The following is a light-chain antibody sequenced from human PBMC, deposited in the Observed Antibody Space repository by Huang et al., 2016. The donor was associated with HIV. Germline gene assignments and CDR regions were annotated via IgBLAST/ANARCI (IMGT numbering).Light chain of an antibody. CDR1: QDISNY. CDR2: DAS. Sequence: DIQMTQSPSSLSASARDRVTSTCQASQDISNYLNGYQQKPGKAPKILVYDASNLETGVPSRFSGSGSGTDFTITISSLRPEDTATYYCQQYGNLPITFGQGTRLEIE. CDR3: QQYGNLPIT. J-gene: IGKJ5*01. V-gene: IGKV1-33*01.